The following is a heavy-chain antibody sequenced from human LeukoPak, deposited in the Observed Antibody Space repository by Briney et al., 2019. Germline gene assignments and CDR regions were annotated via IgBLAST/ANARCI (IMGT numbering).Heavy chain of an antibody. Sequence: SGTLSLTCAVSGDSITSSNWWSWVRQPPEKGLEWIGEIYHSGNTNYNPPLKSRVTISLDKPKNQFSLKLKSVTAADTAVYYCARAGALGGHGFWGQGSLVTVSS. V-gene: IGHV4-4*02. D-gene: IGHD3-16*01. CDR1: GDSITSSNW. CDR3: ARAGALGGHGF. J-gene: IGHJ4*02. CDR2: IYHSGNT.